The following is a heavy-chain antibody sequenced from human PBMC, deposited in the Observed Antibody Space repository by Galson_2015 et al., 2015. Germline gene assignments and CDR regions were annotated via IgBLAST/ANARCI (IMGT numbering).Heavy chain of an antibody. J-gene: IGHJ4*02. Sequence: CAISGDSVSSNSVIWHWIRQSPSRGLEWLGRTYYRSKWYIDYAASVNSRITINPATSKNQFSLQLNSVTPEDTAVYYCVKAPAGTYGIFQYWGQGTLVTVSS. CDR1: GDSVSSNSVI. CDR3: VKAPAGTYGIFQY. D-gene: IGHD1-26*01. CDR2: TYYRSKWYI. V-gene: IGHV6-1*01.